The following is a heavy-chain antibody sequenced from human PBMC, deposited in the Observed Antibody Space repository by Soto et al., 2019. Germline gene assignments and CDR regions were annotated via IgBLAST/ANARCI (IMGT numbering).Heavy chain of an antibody. J-gene: IGHJ5*02. Sequence: GVSAEVSCKACGVSFKSYGISWVRQATGQGLEWMGWISAYNGNTNYAQKLQGRVTMTTDTSTSTAYMELRSLRSDDTAVYYCARDRLEPPGDWFDPWGQGTLVTVSS. CDR2: ISAYNGNT. D-gene: IGHD1-1*01. CDR3: ARDRLEPPGDWFDP. V-gene: IGHV1-18*01. CDR1: GVSFKSYG.